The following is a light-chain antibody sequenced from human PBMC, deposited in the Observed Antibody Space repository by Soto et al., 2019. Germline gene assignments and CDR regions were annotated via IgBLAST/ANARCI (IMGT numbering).Light chain of an antibody. J-gene: IGLJ1*01. CDR3: TSYTSSSTQV. Sequence: QSALTQPASVSGSPGQSITISCTGTSSDVGGYDYVSWYQQHPGTAPRLIIFEVTNRPSGVSNRFSGSKSGNTASLTISGLQAEDEADYYCTSYTSSSTQVFGTGTMVTVL. CDR1: SSDVGGYDY. V-gene: IGLV2-14*01. CDR2: EVT.